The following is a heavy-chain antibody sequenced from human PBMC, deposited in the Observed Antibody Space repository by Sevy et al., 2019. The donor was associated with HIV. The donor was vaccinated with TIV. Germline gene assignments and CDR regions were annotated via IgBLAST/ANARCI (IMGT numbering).Heavy chain of an antibody. J-gene: IGHJ4*02. D-gene: IGHD3-16*01. CDR3: ASDYDYVWGSLY. CDR2: ISSSSYI. V-gene: IGHV3-21*01. Sequence: GGSLRLSCAASGFTFSSYSMNWVRQAPGKGLEWVSSISSSSYIYYADSVKGRFTISRDNAKNSLYLQMNSLRAEDTAVYYCASDYDYVWGSLYWGQGTLVTVSS. CDR1: GFTFSSYS.